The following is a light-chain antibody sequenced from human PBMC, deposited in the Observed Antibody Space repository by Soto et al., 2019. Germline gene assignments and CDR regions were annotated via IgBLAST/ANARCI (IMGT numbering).Light chain of an antibody. V-gene: IGLV2-11*01. CDR2: DVS. J-gene: IGLJ1*01. CDR3: CSYAGSYKGYV. Sequence: QSALTQPRSVSGSPGQSVTISCTGTSSDVGGYNYVSWYQQHPGKAPKLMIYDVSKRPSGVPDRFSGSKSGNTASLTIAGLQAEDEADYYCCSYAGSYKGYVSGTGTKLTVL. CDR1: SSDVGGYNY.